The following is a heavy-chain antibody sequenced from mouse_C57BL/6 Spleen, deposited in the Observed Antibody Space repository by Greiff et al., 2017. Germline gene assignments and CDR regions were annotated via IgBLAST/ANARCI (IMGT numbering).Heavy chain of an antibody. V-gene: IGHV1-72*01. Sequence: QVQLQQPGAELVKPGASVKLSCKASGYTFTSYWMHWVKQRPERGLEWIGRIDPNSGGTKYKEKFKSKATLTVDKASSTAYMQISSLTSEDSAVYYCARDYYCSGPHYYARDYWGQGTSVTVSS. J-gene: IGHJ4*01. CDR3: ARDYYCSGPHYYARDY. D-gene: IGHD1-1*01. CDR1: GYTFTSYW. CDR2: IDPNSGGT.